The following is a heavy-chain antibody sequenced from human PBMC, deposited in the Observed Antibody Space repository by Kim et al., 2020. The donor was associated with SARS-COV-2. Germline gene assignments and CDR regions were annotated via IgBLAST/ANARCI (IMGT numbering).Heavy chain of an antibody. CDR3: ARGHLKSIVVVIAPRPYYYYMDV. CDR2: MNPNSGNT. V-gene: IGHV1-8*01. Sequence: ASVKVSCKASGYTFTSYDINWVRQATGQGLEWMGWMNPNSGNTGYAQKFQGRVTMTRNTSISTAYMEMSSLRSEETAVYYCARGHLKSIVVVIAPRPYYYYMDVWGRRTTVDVSS. CDR1: GYTFTSYD. D-gene: IGHD2-21*01. J-gene: IGHJ6*03.